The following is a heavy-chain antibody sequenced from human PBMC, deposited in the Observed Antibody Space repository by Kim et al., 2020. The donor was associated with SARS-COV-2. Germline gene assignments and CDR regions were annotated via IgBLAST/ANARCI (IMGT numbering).Heavy chain of an antibody. CDR3: ARGEDYYGSGSYYTNYYYGMDV. J-gene: IGHJ6*02. CDR1: GGTFSSYA. CDR2: IIPIFGTA. D-gene: IGHD3-10*01. Sequence: SVKVSCKASGGTFSSYAISWVRQAPGQGLEWMGGIIPIFGTANYAQKFQGRVTITADESTSTAYMELSSLRSEDTAVYYCARGEDYYGSGSYYTNYYYGMDVWGQGTTVTVSS. V-gene: IGHV1-69*13.